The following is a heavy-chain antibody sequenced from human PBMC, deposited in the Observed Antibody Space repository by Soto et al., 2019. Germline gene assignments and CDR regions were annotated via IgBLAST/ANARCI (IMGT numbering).Heavy chain of an antibody. D-gene: IGHD3-22*01. Sequence: PGGSLRLSCAASGFTFSSYSMNWVRQAPGKGLEWVSCITSSGTYIYYADSLKGRFTISRDNAKNSLYLEMNSLRAEDTAIYYCAREEYYYDSSGPKGSGFDIWGQGTMVTVSS. J-gene: IGHJ3*02. CDR3: AREEYYYDSSGPKGSGFDI. V-gene: IGHV3-21*01. CDR2: ITSSGTYI. CDR1: GFTFSSYS.